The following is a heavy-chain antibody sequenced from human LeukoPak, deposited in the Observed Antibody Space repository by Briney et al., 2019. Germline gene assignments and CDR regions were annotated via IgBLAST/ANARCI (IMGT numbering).Heavy chain of an antibody. CDR1: GGSISSYY. CDR3: ARRAGDSSGYIDAFDI. J-gene: IGHJ3*02. Sequence: SETLSLTCTVSGGSISSYYWSWIRQPPGKGLEWIGYIYYSGSTNYNPSLKSRVTISVDTSKNQFSLKLSSVTAADTAVYYCARRAGDSSGYIDAFDIWGQGTMVTVSS. CDR2: IYYSGST. V-gene: IGHV4-59*12. D-gene: IGHD3-22*01.